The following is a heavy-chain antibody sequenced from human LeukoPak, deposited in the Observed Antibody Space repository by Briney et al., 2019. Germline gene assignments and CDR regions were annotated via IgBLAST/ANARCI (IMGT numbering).Heavy chain of an antibody. CDR1: GGSIGSYY. D-gene: IGHD6-19*01. J-gene: IGHJ4*02. Sequence: AETLSLTCTVSGGSIGSYYWSWIRQPPGKGLEWIGYIYYSGSTNYNPSLKSRVTISVDTSKNQFSLKLSSVTAADTAVYYCARRWYSSGWYYFDYWGQGTLVTVSS. CDR3: ARRWYSSGWYYFDY. V-gene: IGHV4-59*08. CDR2: IYYSGST.